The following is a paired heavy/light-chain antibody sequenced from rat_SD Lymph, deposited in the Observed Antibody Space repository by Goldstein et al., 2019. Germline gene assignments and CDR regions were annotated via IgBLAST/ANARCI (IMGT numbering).Heavy chain of an antibody. J-gene: IGHJ2*01. V-gene: IGHV1-13*01. D-gene: IGHD1-6*01. CDR2: IDPEYGST. CDR3: ARAYVYYGLLGGFDY. Sequence: EVQLQQSGPEVGRPGSSVKISCKASGYTFTDYVMNWVKQSPGQGLEWIGWIDPEYGSTDYAEKFKKKATLTADTSSNTAYIQLSSLTSEDTATYFCARAYVYYGLLGGFDYWGQGVMVTVSS. CDR1: GYTFTDYV.
Light chain of an antibody. CDR2: YAS. V-gene: IGKV5S10*01. CDR1: QSISTS. CDR3: QQSYSSLST. Sequence: NIVLTQSPATLSVTPGESVSLSCRASQSISTSIHWYQQKSNESPRLLIKYASQSISGIPSRFSGSGSGTDFTLSINRVESEDFSIYYCQQSYSSLSTFGAGTKLELK. J-gene: IGKJ2-1*01.